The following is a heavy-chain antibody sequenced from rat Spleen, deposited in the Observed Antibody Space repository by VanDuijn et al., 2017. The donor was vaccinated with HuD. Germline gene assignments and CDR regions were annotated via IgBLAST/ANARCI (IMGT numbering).Heavy chain of an antibody. Sequence: EVQLVESGGGLVQPGRSLKLSCAASGFTFSDYGMPWVRQAPTKGLEWVATISYDGSNPYYRDSVKGRFTISRDNAKSTLSLQMDSLRSEDTATYYCARRHYGYTDYFDYWGQGVMVTVSS. CDR3: ARRHYGYTDYFDY. CDR1: GFTFSDYG. CDR2: ISYDGSNP. D-gene: IGHD1-9*01. J-gene: IGHJ2*01. V-gene: IGHV5-29*01.